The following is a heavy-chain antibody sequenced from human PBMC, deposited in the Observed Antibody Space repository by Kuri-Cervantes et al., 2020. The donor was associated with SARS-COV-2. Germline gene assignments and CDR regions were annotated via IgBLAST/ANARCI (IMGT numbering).Heavy chain of an antibody. D-gene: IGHD3-10*01. CDR2: IFSGGSS. J-gene: IGHJ5*02. CDR3: ARVEGSSFGWFDP. V-gene: IGHV4-4*07. Sequence: SETLSLTCNVSGGSMSGQYWSWIRQSAGQGLEWIGRIFSGGSSVHNPSLGSRVSMSVDTSKNQFSLRLTSVTAADTATYYCARVEGSSFGWFDPWGQGSPVTVSS. CDR1: GGSMSGQY.